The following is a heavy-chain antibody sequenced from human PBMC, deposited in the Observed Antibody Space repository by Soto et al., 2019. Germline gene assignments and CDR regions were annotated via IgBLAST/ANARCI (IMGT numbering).Heavy chain of an antibody. D-gene: IGHD3-10*01. CDR3: ARSGRIRASEDYYGSGSYSPSYYYGMDV. CDR2: TCYRSKWYN. CDR1: GDSVSSNSAA. J-gene: IGHJ6*02. Sequence: SQTLSLTCAISGDSVSSNSAAWNWIRQSPSRGLEWLGRTCYRSKWYNDYAVSVKSRITINPDTSKNQFSLQLNSVTPEDTAVYYCARSGRIRASEDYYGSGSYSPSYYYGMDVWGQGTTVTVSS. V-gene: IGHV6-1*01.